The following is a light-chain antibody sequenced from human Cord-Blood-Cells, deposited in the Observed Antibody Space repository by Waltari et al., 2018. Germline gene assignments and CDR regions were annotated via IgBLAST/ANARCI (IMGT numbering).Light chain of an antibody. J-gene: IGKJ2*01. CDR1: QSVSSSY. CDR3: QQYGSSPPYT. V-gene: IGKV3-20*01. Sequence: EIVLTPSPGTLSLSPGERATLSCRASQSVSSSYLAWDQQKTGQAPRLLIYGASSRATGIPDRFSGSGSGTDFTLTISRLEPEDFAVYYCQQYGSSPPYTFGQGTKLEIK. CDR2: GAS.